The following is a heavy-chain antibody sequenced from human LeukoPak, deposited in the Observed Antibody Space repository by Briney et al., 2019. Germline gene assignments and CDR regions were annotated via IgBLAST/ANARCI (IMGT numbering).Heavy chain of an antibody. J-gene: IGHJ4*02. CDR2: INHSGST. V-gene: IGHV4-34*01. CDR3: ASQFRGGSY. CDR1: GGSFSGYY. Sequence: SETLSLTCAVHGGSFSGYYWSWIRQPPGKGLEWIGEINHSGSTNYNPSLKSRVTISVDTSKNQFSLKLSSVTAADTAVYYCASQFRGGSYWGQGTLATVSS. D-gene: IGHD1-26*01.